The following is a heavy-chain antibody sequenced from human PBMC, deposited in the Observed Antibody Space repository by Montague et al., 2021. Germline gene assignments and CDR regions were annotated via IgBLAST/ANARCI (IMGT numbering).Heavy chain of an antibody. D-gene: IGHD3-16*01. J-gene: IGHJ6*03. CDR1: GFTFRRYW. CDR2: IKSDGLIA. Sequence: SLRLSCAAPGFTFRRYWMHWVRQAPGKGLVWVSRIKSDGLIAIYADSVKGRFTISRDNAKDTLHLQMNSLRAEDTATYYCARGGLRNYYYYMDVWGKGTTVTVSS. CDR3: ARGGLRNYYYYMDV. V-gene: IGHV3-74*01.